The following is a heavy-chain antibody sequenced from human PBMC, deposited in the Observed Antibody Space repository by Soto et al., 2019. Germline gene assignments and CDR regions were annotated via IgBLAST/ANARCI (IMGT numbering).Heavy chain of an antibody. J-gene: IGHJ5*02. V-gene: IGHV3-64D*08. CDR3: VKGYCSSTSCYAYNWFDP. Sequence: GGSLRLSCSASGFTFSSYAMHWVRQAPGKGLEYVSAISSNGGSTYYADSVKGRFTISRDNSKNTLYLQMSSLRAEDTAVYYWVKGYCSSTSCYAYNWFDPWGQGTLVNVSS. D-gene: IGHD2-2*01. CDR1: GFTFSSYA. CDR2: ISSNGGST.